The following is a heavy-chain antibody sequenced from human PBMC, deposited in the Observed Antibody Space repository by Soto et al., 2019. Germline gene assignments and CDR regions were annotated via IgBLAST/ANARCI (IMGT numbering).Heavy chain of an antibody. J-gene: IGHJ6*03. CDR3: ARVCMLRGFALAYTDV. V-gene: IGHV3-30-3*01. CDR2: ISYDGSNK. CDR1: GFTFSRYA. D-gene: IGHD3-10*01. Sequence: RESRRLSSAASGFTFSRYAMLWVRQVPGKGLEWVAVISYDGSNKYYADSVKGRFTISRDNSKNSLYLQMNSMRAEETAVYYCARVCMLRGFALAYTDVWRDATTVSVS.